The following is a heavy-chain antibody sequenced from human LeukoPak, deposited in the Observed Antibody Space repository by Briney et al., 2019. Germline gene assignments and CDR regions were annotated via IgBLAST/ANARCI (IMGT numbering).Heavy chain of an antibody. CDR3: AKSKSSYGLLDY. V-gene: IGHV3-23*01. CDR2: ISGSDTNT. CDR1: GFTFSSYA. Sequence: GGSLRLSCAASGFTFSSYAMSWVRQAPGKRLEWVSTISGSDTNTYYADSVKGRFTISRDNSKNTMYLQLNSLRAEDTALYYCAKSKSSYGLLDYWGQGTLVTVSS. J-gene: IGHJ4*02. D-gene: IGHD5-18*01.